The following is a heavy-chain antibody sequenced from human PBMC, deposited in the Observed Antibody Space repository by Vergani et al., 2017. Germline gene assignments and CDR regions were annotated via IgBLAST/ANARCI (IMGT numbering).Heavy chain of an antibody. V-gene: IGHV3-66*02. D-gene: IGHD4-17*01. J-gene: IGHJ3*02. CDR2: INIGGRT. CDR1: SFSVSSHY. Sequence: EVLLVESGGGLVQPGGSLRLSCAASSFSVSSHYMTWVRQAPGKGLEWVSTINIGGRTSYADSVKGRLTLTRDDSKNTLHLQMNSLRPEDTAVHYCARGMTTETTDLDGFDIWGQGTMVSVSS. CDR3: ARGMTTETTDLDGFDI.